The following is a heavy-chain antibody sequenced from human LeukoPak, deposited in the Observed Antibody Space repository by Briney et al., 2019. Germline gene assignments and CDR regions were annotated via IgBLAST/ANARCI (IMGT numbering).Heavy chain of an antibody. CDR3: ARDSGGSSPFDY. CDR1: GFTFSSYE. V-gene: IGHV3-48*03. D-gene: IGHD2-15*01. CDR2: ISSSGSTI. J-gene: IGHJ4*02. Sequence: PGGSLRLSCAASGFTFSSYEMNWVRQAPGKGLEWVSYISSSGSTIYYADCVKGRFTISRDNAKNSLYLQMNSLRAEDTAVYYCARDSGGSSPFDYWGQGTLVTVSS.